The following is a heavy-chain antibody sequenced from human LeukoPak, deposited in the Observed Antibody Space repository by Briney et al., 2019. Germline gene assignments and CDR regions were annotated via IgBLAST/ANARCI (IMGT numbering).Heavy chain of an antibody. V-gene: IGHV1-8*01. Sequence: ASVKVSCKASGYTFTSYDINWVRQATGQGLEWMGWMNPNSGNTGYAQKFQGRVTMTRNTSISTAYMELSSLRSEDTAVYYCARGYGYSSSSLNWFDPWGQGTLVTVSS. D-gene: IGHD6-6*01. J-gene: IGHJ5*02. CDR3: ARGYGYSSSSLNWFDP. CDR2: MNPNSGNT. CDR1: GYTFTSYD.